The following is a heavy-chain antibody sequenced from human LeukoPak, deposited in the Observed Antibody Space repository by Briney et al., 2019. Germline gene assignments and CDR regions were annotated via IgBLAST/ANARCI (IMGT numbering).Heavy chain of an antibody. CDR3: LGSCSSTSCGAFDI. D-gene: IGHD2-2*01. V-gene: IGHV1-18*01. CDR2: ISAYNGNT. CDR1: GYTFTSYG. J-gene: IGHJ3*02. Sequence: GASVKVSCKASGYTFTSYGISWVRQAPGQGLEWMGWISAYNGNTNYAQKLQGRVTMTTDTSTSTAYMELSSLRSEDTAVYYCLGSCSSTSCGAFDIWGQGTMVTVSS.